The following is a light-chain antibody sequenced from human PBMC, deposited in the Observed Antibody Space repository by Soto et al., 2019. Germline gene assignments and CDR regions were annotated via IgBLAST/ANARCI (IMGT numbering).Light chain of an antibody. CDR2: DAS. J-gene: IGKJ4*01. CDR3: QQYDNLPLT. V-gene: IGKV3-11*01. Sequence: EIVLTQSPATLSLSPGESATLSCRASRSVSNYLAWYQQKPGQAPRLLIYDASSRPTDIPARFSGSGSGTDFTFTISSLQPEDIATYYCQQYDNLPLTFGGGTKVDIK. CDR1: RSVSNY.